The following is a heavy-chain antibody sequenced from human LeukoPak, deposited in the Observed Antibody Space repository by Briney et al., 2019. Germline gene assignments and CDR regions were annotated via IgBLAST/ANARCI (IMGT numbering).Heavy chain of an antibody. Sequence: GGSLRLSCAASGFTFSSYAMHWVRQAPGKGLEYVSAISSNGGSTYYANSVKGRFTISRDNSKNTLYLQMGSLRAEDMAVYYCARGAFSGDYYYYYYMDVWGKGTTVTISS. CDR3: ARGAFSGDYYYYYYMDV. CDR2: ISSNGGST. J-gene: IGHJ6*03. D-gene: IGHD2/OR15-2a*01. V-gene: IGHV3-64*01. CDR1: GFTFSSYA.